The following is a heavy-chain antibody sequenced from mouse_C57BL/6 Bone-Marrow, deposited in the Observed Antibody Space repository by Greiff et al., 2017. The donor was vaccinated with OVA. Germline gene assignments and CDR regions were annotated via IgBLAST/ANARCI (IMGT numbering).Heavy chain of an antibody. CDR3: ARHEDAYFPFAY. V-gene: IGHV1-62-2*01. J-gene: IGHJ3*01. D-gene: IGHD2-10*01. CDR2: FYPGSGSI. Sequence: QVHVKQSGAELVKPGASVKLSCKASGYTFTEYTIHWVKQRSGQGLEWIGWFYPGSGSIKYNEKFKDKATLTADKYSSTVYMELSRLTSEDSAVYFCARHEDAYFPFAYWGQGTLVTVSA. CDR1: GYTFTEYT.